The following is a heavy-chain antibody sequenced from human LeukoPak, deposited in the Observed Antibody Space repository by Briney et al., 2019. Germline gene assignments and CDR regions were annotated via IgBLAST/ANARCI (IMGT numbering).Heavy chain of an antibody. V-gene: IGHV5-51*01. J-gene: IGHJ4*02. CDR3: ARRPEYSSGWYYFDC. CDR1: GYSFTSYW. CDR2: IYPGDSDT. Sequence: GESLKISCKGSGYSFTSYWIGWVRQMPGKGLEWMGIIYPGDSDTRYSPSFQGQVTISADKSISTAYLQWSSLKASDTAIYYCARRPEYSSGWYYFDCWGQGTLVTVSS. D-gene: IGHD6-19*01.